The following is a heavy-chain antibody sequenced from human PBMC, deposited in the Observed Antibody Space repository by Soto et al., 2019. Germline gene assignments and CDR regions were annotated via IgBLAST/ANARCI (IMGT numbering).Heavy chain of an antibody. J-gene: IGHJ6*02. CDR3: GRQEGTKYGMDV. CDR2: IYSNDYNT. CDR1: GYSFTSYC. Sequence: GESLKTSCKGSGYSFTSYCIGLGRQRPGEGLGLGGIIYSNDYNTRYSTSFEGQITSSADKSIRTPYLQWSSLKASDNAMYYCGRQEGTKYGMDVWGQGTTVTVSS. D-gene: IGHD1-1*01. V-gene: IGHV5-51*01.